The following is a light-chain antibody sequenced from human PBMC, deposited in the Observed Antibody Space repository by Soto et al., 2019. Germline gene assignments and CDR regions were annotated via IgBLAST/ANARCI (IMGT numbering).Light chain of an antibody. Sequence: DIVMTQSPDSLDVSLGERATINCKSTQSLLYASNNKNYLAWYRQKPGQPPQLLIYWASTRESVVPDRLNGSGSGTDFTLTISSLQSEDAAMFYCQPYFNTPYTFGQGTKLEIK. CDR1: QSLLYASNNKNY. J-gene: IGKJ2*01. V-gene: IGKV4-1*01. CDR3: QPYFNTPYT. CDR2: WAS.